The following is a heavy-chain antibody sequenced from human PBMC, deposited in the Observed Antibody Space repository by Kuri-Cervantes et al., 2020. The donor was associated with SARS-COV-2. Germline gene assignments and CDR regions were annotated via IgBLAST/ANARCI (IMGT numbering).Heavy chain of an antibody. J-gene: IGHJ5*02. CDR2: VNHSGST. V-gene: IGHV4-39*07. D-gene: IGHD2-2*02. CDR3: ARAALVVPAAIVFTYNWFDP. Sequence: GSLRLSCTVSNGSITTPTYYWGWIRQSPGRGLEWLGGVNHSGSTNYNPSLKPRVTISVDTSKNQFSLKLSSVTAADTAVYYCARAALVVPAAIVFTYNWFDPWGQGTLVTVSS. CDR1: NGSITTPTYY.